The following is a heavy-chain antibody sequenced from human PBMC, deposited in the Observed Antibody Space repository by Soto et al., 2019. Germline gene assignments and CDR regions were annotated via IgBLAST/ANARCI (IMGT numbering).Heavy chain of an antibody. J-gene: IGHJ3*02. CDR3: AKKYYYDGIGYYSRDAFDI. Sequence: EVQLLESGGGLVQPGGSLRLSCAASGFTFNSYAMTWVRQAPGRGLEWVSAISGSGGSTYYAGSVKGRFTISRENSKNTVYLQMNSLRAEDTAVYYCAKKYYYDGIGYYSRDAFDIWGQGTMVTVSS. D-gene: IGHD3-22*01. V-gene: IGHV3-23*01. CDR2: ISGSGGST. CDR1: GFTFNSYA.